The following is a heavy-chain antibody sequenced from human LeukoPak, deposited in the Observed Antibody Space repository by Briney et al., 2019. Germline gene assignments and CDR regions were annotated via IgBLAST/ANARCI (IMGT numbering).Heavy chain of an antibody. J-gene: IGHJ4*02. D-gene: IGHD3-22*01. CDR3: ARGKASYINTYYYDSSGYLYYFDY. V-gene: IGHV1-2*04. CDR1: GYTFTGYY. CDR2: TNPNSGGT. Sequence: ASVKVSCKASGYTFTGYYMHWVRQAPGQGLEWMGWTNPNSGGTNYAQKFQGWVTMTRDTSIGTAYMELSRLRSDDTAVYYCARGKASYINTYYYDSSGYLYYFDYWGQGTLVTVSS.